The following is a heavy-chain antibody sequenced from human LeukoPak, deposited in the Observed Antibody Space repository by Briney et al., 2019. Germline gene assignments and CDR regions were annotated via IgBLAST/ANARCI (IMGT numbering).Heavy chain of an antibody. CDR3: ARGRGGGSSGYFEFDY. CDR1: GYTFTSYD. Sequence: ASVKVSCKASGYTFTSYDINWVRQATGQGLEWMGWMNPNSGNTGYAQKFRGRVTMTRNTSISTAYMELSSLRSEDTAVYYCARGRGGGSSGYFEFDYWGQGTLVTVSS. J-gene: IGHJ4*02. V-gene: IGHV1-8*01. CDR2: MNPNSGNT. D-gene: IGHD3-22*01.